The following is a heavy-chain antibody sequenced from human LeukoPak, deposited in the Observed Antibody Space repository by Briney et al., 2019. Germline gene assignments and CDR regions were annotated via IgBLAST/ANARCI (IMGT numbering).Heavy chain of an antibody. CDR1: GFTVSSNY. CDR3: ARDPNVDIVATIGYYYYMDV. V-gene: IGHV3-53*01. D-gene: IGHD5-12*01. Sequence: GGSLRLSCAASGFTVSSNYMSWVRQAPGKGLEWVSIIYSGGSTFYADSVKGRFTISRDNSKNTLYLQMNSLRAEDTAVYYCARDPNVDIVATIGYYYYMDVWGKGTTVTVSS. J-gene: IGHJ6*03. CDR2: IYSGGST.